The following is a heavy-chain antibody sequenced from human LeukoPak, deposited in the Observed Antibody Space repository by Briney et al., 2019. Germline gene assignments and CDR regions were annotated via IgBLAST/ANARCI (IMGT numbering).Heavy chain of an antibody. Sequence: GGSLRLSCAASGLTLSPFWMHWVRQAPGKGLEWVSSISSSSSYIYYADSVKGRFTISRDNAKNSLYLQMNSLRAEDTAVYYCARDGRYSIYYGMDVWGQGTTVTVSS. CDR1: GLTLSPFW. J-gene: IGHJ6*02. CDR2: ISSSSSYI. V-gene: IGHV3-21*01. CDR3: ARDGRYSIYYGMDV. D-gene: IGHD6-13*01.